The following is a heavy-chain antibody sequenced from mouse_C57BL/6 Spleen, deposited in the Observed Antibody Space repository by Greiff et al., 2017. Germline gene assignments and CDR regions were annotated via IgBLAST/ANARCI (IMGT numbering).Heavy chain of an antibody. Sequence: VQVVESGPGLVQPSQSLSITCTVSGFSLTSYGVHWVRQSPGKGLEWLGVIWSGGSTDYNAAFISRLSISKDNSKSQVFFKMNSLQADDTAIYYCARPAYYSNPYAMDYWGQGTSVTVSS. CDR2: IWSGGST. V-gene: IGHV2-2*01. D-gene: IGHD2-5*01. J-gene: IGHJ4*01. CDR3: ARPAYYSNPYAMDY. CDR1: GFSLTSYG.